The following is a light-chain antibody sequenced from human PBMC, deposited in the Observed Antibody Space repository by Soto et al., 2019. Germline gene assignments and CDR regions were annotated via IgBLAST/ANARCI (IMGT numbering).Light chain of an antibody. V-gene: IGLV2-8*01. J-gene: IGLJ2*01. CDR1: SSDVGGYNY. CDR2: EVS. Sequence: QSVLTQPPSASGSPGQSVTISCTGTSSDVGGYNYVSWYQQHPGKAPKLMIYEVSKRPSGVPDRFSGSKSGNTASLTVSGLQAEDEADNYCSSYAGSNRVFGGGTKVTVL. CDR3: SSYAGSNRV.